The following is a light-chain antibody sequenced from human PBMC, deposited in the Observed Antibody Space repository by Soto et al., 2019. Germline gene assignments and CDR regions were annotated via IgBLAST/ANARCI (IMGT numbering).Light chain of an antibody. CDR2: GAS. CDR1: QSVTNNY. CDR3: HQYGSSPGT. V-gene: IGKV3-20*01. J-gene: IGKJ1*01. Sequence: EVGLTQSPGTLSSTQGGRATLSCRASQSVTNNYLAWYQQKRGQAPRLLIWGASIRAADLPDRFSGGGSGTDFTLTISRLETEDFAVYYCHQYGSSPGTFGQGTKVDIK.